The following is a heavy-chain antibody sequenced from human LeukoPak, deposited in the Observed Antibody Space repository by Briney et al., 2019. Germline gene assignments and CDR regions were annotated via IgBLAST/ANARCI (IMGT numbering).Heavy chain of an antibody. CDR3: ARRREYCSSTSCYYFDY. V-gene: IGHV4-4*07. CDR2: IYTSGST. CDR1: GGSISSYY. D-gene: IGHD2-2*01. J-gene: IGHJ4*02. Sequence: SETLSLTCTVSGGSISSYYWSWIRQPAGKGLEWIGRIYTSGSTNYNPSLKSRVTISVDTSKNQFSLKLSSVTAADTAVYYCARRREYCSSTSCYYFDYWGQGTLVTVSS.